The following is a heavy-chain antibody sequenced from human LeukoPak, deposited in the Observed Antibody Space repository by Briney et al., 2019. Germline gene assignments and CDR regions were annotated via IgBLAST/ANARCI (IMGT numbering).Heavy chain of an antibody. Sequence: PSETLSLTCAVYGGSFSGYYWSWIRQPPGKGLEWIGSIYYSGSTYYNPSLKSRVTISVDTSKNQFSLKLSSVTAADTAVYYCARHHYYGSGSYYNPPIPDYWGQGTLVTVSS. CDR3: ARHHYYGSGSYYNPPIPDY. D-gene: IGHD3-10*01. V-gene: IGHV4-34*01. J-gene: IGHJ4*02. CDR2: IYYSGST. CDR1: GGSFSGYY.